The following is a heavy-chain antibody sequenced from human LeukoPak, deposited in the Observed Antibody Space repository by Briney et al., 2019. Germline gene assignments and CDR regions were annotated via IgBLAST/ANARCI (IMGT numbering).Heavy chain of an antibody. V-gene: IGHV3-21*01. CDR3: ARDPGYCSSTSCSGSGMDV. Sequence: GGSLRLSCAASGFTFSSYSMNWVRQAPGKGLEWVSSISSSSSYIYYADSVKGRSTISRDNAKNSLYLQMNSLRAEDTAVYYCARDPGYCSSTSCSGSGMDVWGKGTTVTVSS. CDR1: GFTFSSYS. CDR2: ISSSSSYI. J-gene: IGHJ6*04. D-gene: IGHD2-2*01.